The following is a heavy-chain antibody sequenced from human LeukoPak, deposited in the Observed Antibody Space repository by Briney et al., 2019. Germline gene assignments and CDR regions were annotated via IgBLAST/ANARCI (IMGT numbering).Heavy chain of an antibody. CDR2: INPNSGGT. J-gene: IGHJ5*02. Sequence: GSVKVSCKASGYTFTGYYMHWVRQAPGQGLEWMGWINPNSGGTNYAQKFQGRVTMTRDTSISTAYMELSRLRSDDTAVYYCARDGRKQWLEPINWFDPWGQGTLVTVSS. V-gene: IGHV1-2*02. CDR1: GYTFTGYY. D-gene: IGHD6-19*01. CDR3: ARDGRKQWLEPINWFDP.